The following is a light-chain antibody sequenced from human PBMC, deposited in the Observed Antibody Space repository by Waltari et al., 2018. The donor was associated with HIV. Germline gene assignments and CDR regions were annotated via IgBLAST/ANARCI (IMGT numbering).Light chain of an antibody. Sequence: QSALAQPASVSGSPGQSITISCPKTSTSIDNYNRVAWYQHHPGNAPRLISDDDNRWPSGVSTRFSGSKSANTASLTIAGLQAEDEADYYCSSYTFSDTLVFGPGTKVTVL. CDR1: STSIDNYNR. CDR2: DDN. V-gene: IGLV2-14*03. CDR3: SSYTFSDTLV. J-gene: IGLJ1*01.